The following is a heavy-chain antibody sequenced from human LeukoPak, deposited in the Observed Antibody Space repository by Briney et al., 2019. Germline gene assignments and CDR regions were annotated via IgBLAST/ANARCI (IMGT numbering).Heavy chain of an antibody. J-gene: IGHJ4*02. CDR3: AGRGPMITFGGVIAYFQY. Sequence: GGSLRLSCAASVLSLSSYVMSWVRQAPGMGLEWVSTLSGSGGSTFHADSVKGRFPISRDISKNMLYLQMNNLRAEDTAVYYCAGRGPMITFGGVIAYFQYWGQGTLVTVSP. V-gene: IGHV3-23*01. CDR1: VLSLSSYV. CDR2: LSGSGGST. D-gene: IGHD3-16*02.